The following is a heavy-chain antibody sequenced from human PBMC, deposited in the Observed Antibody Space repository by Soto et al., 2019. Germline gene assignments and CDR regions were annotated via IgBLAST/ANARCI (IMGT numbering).Heavy chain of an antibody. V-gene: IGHV1-69*13. J-gene: IGHJ4*02. CDR2: IVPIYRTA. CDR1: GGTFSSYR. Sequence: SVKVSCKASGGTFSSYRINWVRQAPGQGLEWVGGIVPIYRTADYAQKFQGRVTITADESARTSYMELRGLKSQDTAVYYCVRDSGAKLSSSWGQGTLVTVSS. D-gene: IGHD6-13*01. CDR3: VRDSGAKLSSS.